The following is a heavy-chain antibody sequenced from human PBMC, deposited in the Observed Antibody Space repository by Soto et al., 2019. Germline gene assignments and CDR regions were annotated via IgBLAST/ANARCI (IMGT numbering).Heavy chain of an antibody. V-gene: IGHV4-30-4*01. CDR2: IYYSGST. CDR1: GGSISSGDYY. CDR3: ASGEGYCTNGVCRPLDY. D-gene: IGHD2-8*01. J-gene: IGHJ4*02. Sequence: SETLSLTCTVSGGSISSGDYYWSWIRQPPGKGLEWIGYIYYSGSTYYNPSLKSRVTISVDTSKNQFSLKLSSVTAADTAVYYCASGEGYCTNGVCRPLDYWGQGTLVTVS.